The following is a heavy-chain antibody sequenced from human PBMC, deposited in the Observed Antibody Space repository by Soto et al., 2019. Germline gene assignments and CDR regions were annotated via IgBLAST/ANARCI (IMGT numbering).Heavy chain of an antibody. D-gene: IGHD6-25*01. CDR2: ISSSSSTI. CDR1: GFTFSSYS. Sequence: EVQLVESGGGLVQPGGSLRLSCAASGFTFSSYSMNWVRQAPGKGLEWVSYISSSSSTIYYADSVQGRFTISSDNAKNSLYLPMNSLGAEDTAVYYCARRQRRTWGFAYWGQGTLVTVGS. V-gene: IGHV3-48*01. CDR3: ARRQRRTWGFAY. J-gene: IGHJ4*02.